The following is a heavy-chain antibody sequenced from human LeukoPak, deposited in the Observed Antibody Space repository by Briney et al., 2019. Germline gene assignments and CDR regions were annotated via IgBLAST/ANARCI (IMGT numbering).Heavy chain of an antibody. CDR3: ASNVDTAMPWTNY. CDR1: GGSISSSSYY. J-gene: IGHJ4*02. V-gene: IGHV4-39*07. CDR2: IYYSGST. Sequence: SETLSLTCTVSGGSISSSSYYWGWIRQPPGKGLEWIGSIYYSGSTYYNPSLKSRVTISVDTSKNQFSLKLSSVTAADTAVYYCASNVDTAMPWTNYWGQGTLVTVSS. D-gene: IGHD5-18*01.